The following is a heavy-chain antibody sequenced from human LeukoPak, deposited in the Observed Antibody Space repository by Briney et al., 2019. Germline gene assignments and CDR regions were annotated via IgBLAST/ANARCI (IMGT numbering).Heavy chain of an antibody. Sequence: SQTLSLTCTVSGGSINSGTYYWSWIRQPAGKGLEWIGRIYPSGTTYYNPSLKSRVTISVDTSKNQFSLNLSSVTAADTAVYYCASLRKRIHDYWGQGTLVTVSS. CDR2: IYPSGTT. D-gene: IGHD1-14*01. V-gene: IGHV4-61*02. J-gene: IGHJ4*02. CDR1: GGSINSGTYY. CDR3: ASLRKRIHDY.